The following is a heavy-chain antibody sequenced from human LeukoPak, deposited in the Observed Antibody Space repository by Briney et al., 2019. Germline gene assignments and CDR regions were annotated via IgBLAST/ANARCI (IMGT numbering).Heavy chain of an antibody. CDR1: GGTFSSYA. CDR2: IIPIFGTA. D-gene: IGHD1-26*01. V-gene: IGHV1-69*13. CDR3: ATDRGGSYAGPFDY. Sequence: ASVKVSCKASGGTFSSYAISWVRQAPGQGLEWMGGIIPIFGTANYAQKFQGRVTITADESTSTAYMELSSLRSEDTAVYYCATDRGGSYAGPFDYWGQGTLVTVSS. J-gene: IGHJ4*02.